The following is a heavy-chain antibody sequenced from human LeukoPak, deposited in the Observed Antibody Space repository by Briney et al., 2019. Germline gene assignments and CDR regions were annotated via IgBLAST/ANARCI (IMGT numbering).Heavy chain of an antibody. V-gene: IGHV3-23*01. CDR2: FRGNGDA. D-gene: IGHD3-16*01. Sequence: GGSLTLSCVASGFTFSSYAMSWVRETPARGLEWVSSFRGNGDAFYADSVKGRFTLSRDKSRNTVYLQLNKLRVEDAAIYYCAKASWVSTADAVLWGQGTVVTVSS. CDR3: AKASWVSTADAVL. CDR1: GFTFSSYA. J-gene: IGHJ4*02.